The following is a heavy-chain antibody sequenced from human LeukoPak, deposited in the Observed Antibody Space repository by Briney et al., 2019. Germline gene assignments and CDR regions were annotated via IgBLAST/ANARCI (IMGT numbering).Heavy chain of an antibody. V-gene: IGHV1-18*01. D-gene: IGHD3-22*01. CDR3: ARDHVIVGDDAFDI. J-gene: IGHJ3*02. CDR1: GYTFTSYG. CDR2: ISAYNGNT. Sequence: ASVKVSCKASGYTFTSYGISWVRQAPGQGLGWMGWISAYNGNTNYAQKLQGRVTMTTDTSTSTAYMELRSLRSDDTAVYYCARDHVIVGDDAFDIWGQGTMVAVSS.